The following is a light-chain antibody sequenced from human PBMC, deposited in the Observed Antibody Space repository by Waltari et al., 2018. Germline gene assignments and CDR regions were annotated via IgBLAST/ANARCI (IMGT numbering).Light chain of an antibody. V-gene: IGKV2-30*01. CDR2: KVS. CDR3: MQGTHWPRT. Sequence: DVVVTQSPLSLPVTLGQPASISCRSSQSLVYRDGTTYLDWFQQRPGQSPMRLIYKVSNRDSGVPDRFSCSGSGTDFTLKISRVEAEDIGVYYCMQGTHWPRTFGQGTKLEIK. CDR1: QSLVYRDGTTY. J-gene: IGKJ2*01.